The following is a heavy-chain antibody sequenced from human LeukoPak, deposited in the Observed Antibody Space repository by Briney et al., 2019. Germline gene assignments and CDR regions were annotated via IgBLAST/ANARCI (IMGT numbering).Heavy chain of an antibody. D-gene: IGHD2-2*01. Sequence: GGSLRLSCAASAFTFSSYSMNWVRQAPGKGLEWVSSISSSSSYIYYADSVKGRFTITRDNAKNSLYLQMNSLRAEDTAVYYCARGGPYCSSTSCYYLGPIDYWGQGTLVTVSS. J-gene: IGHJ4*02. CDR1: AFTFSSYS. CDR2: ISSSSSYI. V-gene: IGHV3-21*01. CDR3: ARGGPYCSSTSCYYLGPIDY.